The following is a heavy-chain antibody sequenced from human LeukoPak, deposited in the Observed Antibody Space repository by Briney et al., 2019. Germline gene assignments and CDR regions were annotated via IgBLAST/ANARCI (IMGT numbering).Heavy chain of an antibody. CDR2: INPSGGST. J-gene: IGHJ4*02. CDR1: GYTFTSYY. D-gene: IGHD2-15*01. V-gene: IGHV1-46*01. Sequence: ASVKVSCKASGYTFTSYYMHWVRQAPGQGLEWMGIINPSGGSTSYAQKFQGRVTMTRDMSTSTVYMELSSLKSEDTAVYYCAREGYCSGVSCPFDYWGQGTLVTVSS. CDR3: AREGYCSGVSCPFDY.